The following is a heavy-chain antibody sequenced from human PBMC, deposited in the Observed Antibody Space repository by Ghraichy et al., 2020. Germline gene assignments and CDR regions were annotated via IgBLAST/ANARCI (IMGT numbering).Heavy chain of an antibody. Sequence: GGSLRLSCAASGFTFSSYAMSWVRQAPGKGLEWVSAISGSGGSTYYADSVKGRFTISRDNSKNTLYLQMNSLRAEDTAVYYCAKGSEDRLYSSSPHDYWGQGTLVTVSS. D-gene: IGHD6-6*01. CDR2: ISGSGGST. CDR3: AKGSEDRLYSSSPHDY. J-gene: IGHJ4*02. CDR1: GFTFSSYA. V-gene: IGHV3-23*01.